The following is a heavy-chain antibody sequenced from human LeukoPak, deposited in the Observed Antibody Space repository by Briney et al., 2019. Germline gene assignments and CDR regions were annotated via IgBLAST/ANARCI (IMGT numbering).Heavy chain of an antibody. V-gene: IGHV3-53*01. J-gene: IGHJ4*02. Sequence: GGSLRLSCAASGFTVSSNYMSWVRQAPGKGLEWVSVIYSGGSTYYADSVKGRFTISRDNSKNTLYLQMDSLRAEDTAVYYCARESRDGYNYGDYWGQGTLVTVSS. CDR2: IYSGGST. CDR1: GFTVSSNY. CDR3: ARESRDGYNYGDY. D-gene: IGHD5-24*01.